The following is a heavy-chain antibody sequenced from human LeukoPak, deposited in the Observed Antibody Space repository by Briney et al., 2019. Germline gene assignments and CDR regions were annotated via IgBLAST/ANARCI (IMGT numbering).Heavy chain of an antibody. V-gene: IGHV3-23*01. CDR1: GFTFSSYA. CDR3: AKDYYYDSSGYSFDY. J-gene: IGHJ4*02. CDR2: ISGSGGST. Sequence: PGGSLRLSCAASGFTFSSYAMSWVRQAQGKGLEWVSAISGSGGSTYYADSVKGRFTISRDNSKNTLYLQMNSLRAEDTAVYYCAKDYYYDSSGYSFDYWGQGTLVTVSS. D-gene: IGHD3-22*01.